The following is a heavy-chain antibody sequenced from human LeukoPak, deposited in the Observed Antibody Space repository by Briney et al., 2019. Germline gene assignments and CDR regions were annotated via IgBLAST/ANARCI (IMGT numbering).Heavy chain of an antibody. CDR2: IYNTGST. J-gene: IGHJ4*02. CDR1: GDSISISGYW. CDR3: AKRAYGVGFEY. V-gene: IGHV4-39*01. D-gene: IGHD4-17*01. Sequence: PSETLSLTCTVSGDSISISGYWWGWIRQPPGKELEWIGTIYNTGSTYYNPSLKSRVTISADTSKNQFSLKVSSVTAADTAVYYCAKRAYGVGFEYWGQGTLVTVSS.